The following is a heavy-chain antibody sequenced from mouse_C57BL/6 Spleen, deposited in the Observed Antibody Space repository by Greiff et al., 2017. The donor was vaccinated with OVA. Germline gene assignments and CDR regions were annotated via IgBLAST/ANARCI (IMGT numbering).Heavy chain of an antibody. Sequence: VKLQESGAELVKPGASVKISCKASGYAFSSYWMNWVKQRPGKGLEWIGQIYPGDGDTNYNGKFKGKATLTADKSSSTAYMQLSSLTSEDSAVYFCARSGTGNAMDYWGQGTSVTVSS. V-gene: IGHV1-80*01. D-gene: IGHD4-1*01. CDR3: ARSGTGNAMDY. CDR2: IYPGDGDT. J-gene: IGHJ4*01. CDR1: GYAFSSYW.